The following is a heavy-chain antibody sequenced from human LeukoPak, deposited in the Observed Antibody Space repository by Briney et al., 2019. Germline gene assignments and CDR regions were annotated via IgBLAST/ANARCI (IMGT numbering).Heavy chain of an antibody. CDR2: IYYSGST. CDR3: ARVIWPSVYYYMDV. D-gene: IGHD3-10*01. Sequence: SETLSLTCTVSGGSISSYYWSWIRQPPGKGLEWIGYIYYSGSTNYNPSLKSRVTISVDTSKNQFSLKLSSVTAADTAVYYCARVIWPSVYYYMDVWGKGTTVTVSS. J-gene: IGHJ6*03. V-gene: IGHV4-59*01. CDR1: GGSISSYY.